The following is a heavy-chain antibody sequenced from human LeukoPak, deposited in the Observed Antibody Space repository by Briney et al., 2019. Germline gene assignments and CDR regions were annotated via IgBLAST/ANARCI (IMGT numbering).Heavy chain of an antibody. D-gene: IGHD2-15*01. J-gene: IGHJ3*02. CDR3: ARHCSGGSCYSRYAFDI. V-gene: IGHV3-7*01. CDR1: GFTFSSYW. Sequence: GGSLRLSCAASGFTFSSYWMSWVRQAPGKGLEWVANIKQDGSEKYYVDSVKGRFTISRDNAKNSLYLQMNSLRAEDTAVYYCARHCSGGSCYSRYAFDIWGQGTMVTVSS. CDR2: IKQDGSEK.